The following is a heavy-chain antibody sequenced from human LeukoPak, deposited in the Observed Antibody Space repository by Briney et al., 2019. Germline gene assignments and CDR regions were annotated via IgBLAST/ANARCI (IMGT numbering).Heavy chain of an antibody. CDR2: IKQDGSEK. Sequence: GGSLRLSCAASGFTFSTYWMSWVRQAPGKGLEWVADIKQDGSEKYYVDSVKGRFTISRQNAKNSLFLQMNSLRAEDTAVYYCARHRSGGSQDDAFDIWGQGTMVTVSS. CDR3: ARHRSGGSQDDAFDI. V-gene: IGHV3-7*01. J-gene: IGHJ3*02. D-gene: IGHD2-15*01. CDR1: GFTFSTYW.